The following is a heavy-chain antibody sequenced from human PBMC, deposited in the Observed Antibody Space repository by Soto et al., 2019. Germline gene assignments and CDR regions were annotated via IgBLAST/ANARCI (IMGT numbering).Heavy chain of an antibody. CDR2: LYYSGST. J-gene: IGHJ4*02. V-gene: IGHV4-30-4*01. CDR3: GYELEGGRIY. D-gene: IGHD5-12*01. Sequence: QVQLQESGPGLVKPSQTLSLTCTVSGGSISRGDYYWSWIRQPPGKGLEWIGDLYYSGSTYYNPSPKSGVTISVDTSKNQFSLKLSSVTAADTAVYYCGYELEGGRIYWGQGTLVTVSS. CDR1: GGSISRGDYY.